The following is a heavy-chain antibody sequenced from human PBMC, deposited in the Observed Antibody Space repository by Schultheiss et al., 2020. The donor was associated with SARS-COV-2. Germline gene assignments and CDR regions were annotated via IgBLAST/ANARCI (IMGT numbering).Heavy chain of an antibody. J-gene: IGHJ4*02. CDR2: ISSSGSTI. CDR1: GFTFSSYS. V-gene: IGHV3-48*01. CDR3: ARDLGTYKYFDH. Sequence: GGSLRLSCAASGFTFSSYSMNWVRQAPGKGLEWVSYISSSGSTIYYADSVKGRFTFSRDNAKNSLYLQMNSLRVEDTAVYYCARDLGTYKYFDHWGQGTLVTVSS. D-gene: IGHD3-10*01.